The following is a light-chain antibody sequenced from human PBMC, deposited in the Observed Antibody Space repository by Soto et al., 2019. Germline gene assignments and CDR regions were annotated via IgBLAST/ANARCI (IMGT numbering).Light chain of an antibody. CDR3: QQYGSSPLT. J-gene: IGKJ4*01. V-gene: IGKV3-20*01. Sequence: EIVLTQSPGTLSLSPGERATLSCRASQSVSSSFLAWYKQKPGQAPRLLIYGASSRATGISDRFSGSGSGTDFTLTISRLEPEDVAVYYCQQYGSSPLTFGGGTKVEIK. CDR1: QSVSSSF. CDR2: GAS.